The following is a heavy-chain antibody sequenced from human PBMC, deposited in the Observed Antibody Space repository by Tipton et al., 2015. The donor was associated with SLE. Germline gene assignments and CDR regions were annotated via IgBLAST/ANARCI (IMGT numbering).Heavy chain of an antibody. CDR1: GYIFSTYG. V-gene: IGHV1-18*01. D-gene: IGHD5-24*01. CDR3: ARHPVAGYTYYMDV. Sequence: QPVQSGAEVKKPGASVKVSCRASGYIFSTYGISWVRQAPGQGLEWMGWINPYNDNTDYVELLQGRVTMTTDTSTGTAYMELTSLNSDDTAIYYCARHPVAGYTYYMDVWGTGTTVTVSS. J-gene: IGHJ6*03. CDR2: INPYNDNT.